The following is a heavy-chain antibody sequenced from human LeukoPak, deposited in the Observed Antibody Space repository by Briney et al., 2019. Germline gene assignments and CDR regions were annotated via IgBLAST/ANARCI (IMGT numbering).Heavy chain of an antibody. J-gene: IGHJ4*02. Sequence: ASVKVSCKASGYTFTSYGISWVRQAPGQGLEWMGWISAYNGNTNYAQKLQGRVTMTTDTSTSTAYMELRSLRSDDTAVYYCARGQYRYYYDSSGWFDYWGQGTLVTVSS. D-gene: IGHD3-22*01. CDR1: GYTFTSYG. CDR3: ARGQYRYYYDSSGWFDY. V-gene: IGHV1-18*01. CDR2: ISAYNGNT.